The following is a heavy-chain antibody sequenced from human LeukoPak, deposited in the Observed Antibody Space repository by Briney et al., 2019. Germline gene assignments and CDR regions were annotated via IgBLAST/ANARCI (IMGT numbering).Heavy chain of an antibody. D-gene: IGHD5-12*01. Sequence: GGSLRLSCAASGFTFSSYAMHWVRQAPGKGLEWVAVISYDGSNKYYADSVKGRFTISRDNSKNTLYLQMNSLRAEDTAVYYCAKSRYSGYGPFDYWGQGTLVTVSS. CDR2: ISYDGSNK. CDR3: AKSRYSGYGPFDY. CDR1: GFTFSSYA. J-gene: IGHJ4*02. V-gene: IGHV3-30*04.